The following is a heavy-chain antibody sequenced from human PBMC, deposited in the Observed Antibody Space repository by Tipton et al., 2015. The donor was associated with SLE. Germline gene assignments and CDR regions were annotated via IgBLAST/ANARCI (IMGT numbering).Heavy chain of an antibody. CDR3: ARDHPVAGPFDY. J-gene: IGHJ4*02. D-gene: IGHD6-19*01. Sequence: TLSLTCAVYGGSFSGHYWSWIRQPPGKGLEWIGEINQSGSTNYNPSLKSRPIMSVDASKNQFSLKLSSVTAADAAVYYCARDHPVAGPFDYWGQGTLVTVSS. CDR2: INQSGST. CDR1: GGSFSGHY. V-gene: IGHV4-34*09.